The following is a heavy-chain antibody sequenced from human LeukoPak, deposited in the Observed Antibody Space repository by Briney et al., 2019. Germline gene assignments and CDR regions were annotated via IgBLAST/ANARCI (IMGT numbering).Heavy chain of an antibody. CDR1: GFTFSSYW. V-gene: IGHV3-74*01. Sequence: PGGSLRLSCAASGFTFSSYWMNWVRQAPGKGLVWVSRINSDGSSTSYADSVKGRFTISRDNAKNTLYLQMNSLRAEDTAVYYCARTRYSGSYIVSRGQGTLVTVSS. D-gene: IGHD1-26*01. J-gene: IGHJ4*02. CDR3: ARTRYSGSYIVS. CDR2: INSDGSST.